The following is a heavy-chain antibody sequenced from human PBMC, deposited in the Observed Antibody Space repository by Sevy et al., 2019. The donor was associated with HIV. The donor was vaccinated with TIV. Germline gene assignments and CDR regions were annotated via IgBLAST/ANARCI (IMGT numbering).Heavy chain of an antibody. CDR2: IIPSDTTI. CDR1: EFTFSSYS. D-gene: IGHD3-10*02. V-gene: IGHV3-48*01. Sequence: GGSLRLSCAASEFTFSSYSMNWVRQAPGKGLEWISYIIPSDTTIYYADSVKGRFTISRDNAKNSLYLQMNGLRAEDTAVYYCVRDFMYAFDIWGQGTMVTVSS. J-gene: IGHJ3*02. CDR3: VRDFMYAFDI.